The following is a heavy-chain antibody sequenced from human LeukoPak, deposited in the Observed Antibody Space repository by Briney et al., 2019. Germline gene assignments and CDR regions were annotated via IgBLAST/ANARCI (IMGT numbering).Heavy chain of an antibody. J-gene: IGHJ4*02. CDR1: GFTFSKAW. V-gene: IGHV3-15*01. CDR2: IKSNADGGTT. CDR3: STYRCQYDSCGYDY. Sequence: GGSLRLSCAASGFTFSKAWMSWVRQATGKGLEWLGRIKSNADGGTTDYAAPVQGRITISRDDSQNTLYLQLGSLKAEDTAVYYCSTYRCQYDSCGYDYWGQGTLVAVSS. D-gene: IGHD3-22*01.